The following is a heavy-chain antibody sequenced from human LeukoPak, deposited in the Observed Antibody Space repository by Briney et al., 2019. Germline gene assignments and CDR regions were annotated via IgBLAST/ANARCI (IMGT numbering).Heavy chain of an antibody. D-gene: IGHD3-10*01. CDR1: RFTLRANW. Sequence: PGGSMRLSCAASRFTLRANWTHWVRQAPGKVMVWVSRANSDGSHTIYADSVKGRFTISRDNAKNTLYLQMNSLRAEDTAVYYCATSYFGSVYWGQGTLVTVSS. CDR3: ATSYFGSVY. V-gene: IGHV3-74*01. CDR2: ANSDGSHT. J-gene: IGHJ4*02.